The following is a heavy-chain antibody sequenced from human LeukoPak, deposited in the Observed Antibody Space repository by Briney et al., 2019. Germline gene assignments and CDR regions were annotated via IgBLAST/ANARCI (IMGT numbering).Heavy chain of an antibody. CDR2: IYYSGST. CDR1: GGSINSGDYY. Sequence: KPSQTLSLACTVSGGSINSGDYYWSWIRQPPGKDLEWIGYIYYSGSTSYNPSLKSRVTISVDTSKSQFSLKLSSVTAADTAVYYCARGGVRGTDYDILTGYPVLPLDYWGQGTLVTVSS. J-gene: IGHJ4*02. V-gene: IGHV4-30-4*01. D-gene: IGHD3-9*01. CDR3: ARGGVRGTDYDILTGYPVLPLDY.